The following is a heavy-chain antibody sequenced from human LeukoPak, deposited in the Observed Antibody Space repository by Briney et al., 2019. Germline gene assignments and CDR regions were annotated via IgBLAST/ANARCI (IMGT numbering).Heavy chain of an antibody. CDR2: INHSGST. J-gene: IGHJ6*02. Sequence: PSGTLSLTCAVYGGSFSGYYWSWIRQPPGKGLEWIGEINHSGSTNYNPSLKSRVTISVDTSKNQFSLKLSSVTAADTAVYYCARGRITIFGVVIKAYYYYYGMDVWGQGTTVTVSS. D-gene: IGHD3-3*01. CDR3: ARGRITIFGVVIKAYYYYYGMDV. CDR1: GGSFSGYY. V-gene: IGHV4-34*01.